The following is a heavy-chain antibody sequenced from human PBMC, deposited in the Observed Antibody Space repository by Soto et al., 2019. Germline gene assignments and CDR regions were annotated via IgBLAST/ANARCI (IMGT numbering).Heavy chain of an antibody. CDR1: GDSVSSNTAS. J-gene: IGHJ5*02. D-gene: IGHD5-12*01. CDR3: AKGDNLGPKTGYAFDP. Sequence: SQTLSLTCAISGDSVSSNTASWNWIRQSPSRGLEWLGRTYFRSKWYNDYAVSVKSRIIINPDTSNNQFSLQPNSVTPEDTAVYFCAKGDNLGPKTGYAFDPWGQGSMVTVSS. V-gene: IGHV6-1*01. CDR2: TYFRSKWYN.